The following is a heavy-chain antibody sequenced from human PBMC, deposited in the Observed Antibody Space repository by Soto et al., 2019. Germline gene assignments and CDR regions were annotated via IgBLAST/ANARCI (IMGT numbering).Heavy chain of an antibody. Sequence: GGSLRLSCAGSGFFFGREAMHWVRQSPGKGLEWVAAISYDESNKAYAESVRGRFTISRDNSKNTLYLQILSLRAEDSAVYYCARHYSSGWCLDSCGQGTLVTVYS. V-gene: IGHV3-30-3*01. J-gene: IGHJ4*02. CDR1: GFFFGREA. CDR2: ISYDESNK. CDR3: ARHYSSGWCLDS. D-gene: IGHD6-19*01.